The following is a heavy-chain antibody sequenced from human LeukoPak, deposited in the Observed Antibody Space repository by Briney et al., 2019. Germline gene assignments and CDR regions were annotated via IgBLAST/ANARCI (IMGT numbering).Heavy chain of an antibody. CDR1: GGSISSSSYC. CDR2: IYYSGST. J-gene: IGHJ4*02. V-gene: IGHV4-39*01. Sequence: MSSETLSLTCTVSGGSISSSSYCWGWIRQPPGKGLEWIGNIYYSGSTYYNPSLKSRVTISVDTSKNQLSLKLSSVTAADTTVYYCATRTVTAEYFDYWGQGTLVTVSS. CDR3: ATRTVTAEYFDY. D-gene: IGHD2-21*02.